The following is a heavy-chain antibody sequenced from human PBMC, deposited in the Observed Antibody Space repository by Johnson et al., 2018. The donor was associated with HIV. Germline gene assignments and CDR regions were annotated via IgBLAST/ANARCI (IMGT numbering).Heavy chain of an antibody. V-gene: IGHV3-30*04. CDR3: ARDRAIVVAYDAFDI. CDR2: ISYDGGNK. J-gene: IGHJ3*02. Sequence: QVQLVESGGGVVQPEMSLRLACAASGFTFSSYPMHWVRQAPGKGLEWVAVISYDGGNKYYTESVKGRFTISRDNSKNRLYLQMNSLRPEDTAVYYCARDRAIVVAYDAFDIWGQGTMVTVSS. D-gene: IGHD3-22*01. CDR1: GFTFSSYP.